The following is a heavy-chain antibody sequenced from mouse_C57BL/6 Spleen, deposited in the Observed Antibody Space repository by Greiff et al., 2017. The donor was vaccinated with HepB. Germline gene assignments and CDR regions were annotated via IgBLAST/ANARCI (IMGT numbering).Heavy chain of an antibody. CDR1: GYAFSSSW. D-gene: IGHD1-1*01. CDR3: ARIIIGSRNWYFGV. V-gene: IGHV1-82*01. J-gene: IGHJ1*03. CDR2: IYPGDGDT. Sequence: QVQLQQSGPELVKPGASVKISCKASGYAFSSSWMNWVKQRPGKGLEWIGRIYPGDGDTNYNGKFKGKATLTADKSSSTAYMQLSSLTSEDSAVYFCARIIIGSRNWYFGVWGTGTTVTVSS.